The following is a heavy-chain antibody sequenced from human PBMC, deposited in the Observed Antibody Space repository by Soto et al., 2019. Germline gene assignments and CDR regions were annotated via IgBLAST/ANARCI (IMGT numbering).Heavy chain of an antibody. D-gene: IGHD3-16*01. CDR2: IYHTGST. J-gene: IGHJ4*02. V-gene: IGHV4-59*01. CDR3: GRGRMGEMWTFRY. Sequence: PSETLSLTCTVSGGSISTYYWTWIRKPPGKGLQWIGYIYHTGSTNYNPSLKSRVTMSVDTSKNQFSLKLSSVTAADTAVYYCGRGRMGEMWTFRYWGRGTLVTVSS. CDR1: GGSISTYY.